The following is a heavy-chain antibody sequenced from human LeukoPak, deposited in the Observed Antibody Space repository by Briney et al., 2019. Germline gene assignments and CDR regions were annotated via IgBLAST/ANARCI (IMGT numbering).Heavy chain of an antibody. CDR3: ARVDCSGDSCYSAGY. CDR1: GYTFFYYG. CDR2: ISVVNGKT. D-gene: IGHD2-15*01. Sequence: ASVKVSCKASGYTFFYYGVTWVRQVPGQGLEWMGWISVVNGKTNYAQKLQGRVTLTTDISTSTAYMELRSLRSDDTAVYYCARVDCSGDSCYSAGYWGQGTLVTVSS. J-gene: IGHJ4*02. V-gene: IGHV1-18*01.